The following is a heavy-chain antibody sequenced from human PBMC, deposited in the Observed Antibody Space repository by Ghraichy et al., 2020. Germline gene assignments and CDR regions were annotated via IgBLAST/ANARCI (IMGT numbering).Heavy chain of an antibody. J-gene: IGHJ6*03. CDR1: GFTFSTYA. CDR2: ISYDGSTK. CDR3: ARFRCGSSSCYGLGYYYMDV. D-gene: IGHD2-2*01. Sequence: GGSLRLSCAASGFTFSTYAMHWVRQAPGKGLEWVAVISYDGSTKHYADSVKGRFTISRDNPKNTLYVQMNSLRAEDTAVYHCARFRCGSSSCYGLGYYYMDVWGKGTTVTVSS. V-gene: IGHV3-30-3*01.